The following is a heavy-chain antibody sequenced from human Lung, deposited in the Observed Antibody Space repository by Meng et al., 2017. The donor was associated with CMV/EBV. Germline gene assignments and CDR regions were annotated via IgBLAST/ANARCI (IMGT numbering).Heavy chain of an antibody. CDR3: ARVEVGITSGDY. D-gene: IGHD1-26*01. Sequence: AQLVQSGGWVKKPGASVKVSCKASGYTFTNYGITWVRQAPGQGLEWMGWINAYNGDTNYAQTLQGRVTMTTDTSTSTAYVELRSLRSDDTAVYYCARVEVGITSGDYWGQGTLVTVSS. CDR1: GYTFTNYG. J-gene: IGHJ4*02. V-gene: IGHV1-18*01. CDR2: INAYNGDT.